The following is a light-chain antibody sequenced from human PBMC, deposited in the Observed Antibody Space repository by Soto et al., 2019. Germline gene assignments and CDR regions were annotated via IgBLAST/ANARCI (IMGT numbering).Light chain of an antibody. V-gene: IGLV2-14*03. CDR1: SSDVGGYNY. CDR2: NVS. CDR3: SSYTGSSIVV. J-gene: IGLJ2*01. Sequence: QSVLTQPASVSGSPGQSITISCTGTSSDVGGYNYVSWYQQHPGNAPKLIISNVSIRPSGVSNRFSGSKSGNTASLTISGLQAEDEADYYCSSYTGSSIVVFGGGTKLTVL.